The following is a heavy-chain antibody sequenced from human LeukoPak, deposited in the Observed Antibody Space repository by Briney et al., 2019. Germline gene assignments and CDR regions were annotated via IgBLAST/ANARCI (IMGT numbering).Heavy chain of an antibody. J-gene: IGHJ4*02. CDR3: ARDGYCSGGDCSNTPGVFDY. V-gene: IGHV3-48*03. CDR2: ISSSGSTI. D-gene: IGHD2-15*01. CDR1: GFTFSSYE. Sequence: GGSLRLSCAASGFTFSSYEMNWVRQAPGKGLEWVSYISSSGSTIYYADSVQGRLTISRDNAKNSLYLQMNSLRAEDTAVYYCARDGYCSGGDCSNTPGVFDYWGQGTLVTVSS.